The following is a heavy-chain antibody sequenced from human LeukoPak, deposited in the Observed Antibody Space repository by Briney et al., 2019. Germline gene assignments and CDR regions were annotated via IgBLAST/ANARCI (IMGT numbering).Heavy chain of an antibody. V-gene: IGHV3-30-3*01. D-gene: IGHD6-13*01. CDR1: GFTFSSYA. CDR3: ARDNREQQLVPPTFDY. CDR2: ISYDGSNK. J-gene: IGHJ4*02. Sequence: GGSLRLSCAASGFTFSSYAMHWVRQAPGKGLEWVAVISYDGSNKYYADSVKGRFTISRDNSKNTLYLQMNSLRAEDTAVYYCARDNREQQLVPPTFDYWGPGTLVTVSS.